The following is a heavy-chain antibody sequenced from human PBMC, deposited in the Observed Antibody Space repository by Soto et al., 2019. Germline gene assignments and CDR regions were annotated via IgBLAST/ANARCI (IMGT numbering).Heavy chain of an antibody. Sequence: PSETLSLTCTVSGGSISSGGYYWSWIRQHPGTGLEWIGYIYYSGSTYCNPSLKSRVTISVDTSKNQFSLKLSSVTAADTAVYYCAREYQERSYNWFDPWGQGTLVTVSS. D-gene: IGHD3-10*01. J-gene: IGHJ5*02. CDR3: AREYQERSYNWFDP. CDR2: IYYSGST. V-gene: IGHV4-31*03. CDR1: GGSISSGGYY.